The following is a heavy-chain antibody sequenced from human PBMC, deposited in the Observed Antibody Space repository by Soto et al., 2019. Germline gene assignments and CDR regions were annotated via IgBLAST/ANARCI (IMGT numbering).Heavy chain of an antibody. CDR2: IFYSGSGS. CDR3: VSGPSRGSSLFGPLDY. V-gene: IGHV3-64D*06. Sequence: PGGSLRLPCSASGIIFSTFGLFWFRQAPGQGLEYVSAIFYSGSGSYYADPARGRFTVSRDNPKNMLYLQMSSLRVEETALYTFVSGPSRGSSLFGPLDYWGQGTQVTVSS. D-gene: IGHD3-3*01. J-gene: IGHJ4*02. CDR1: GIIFSTFG.